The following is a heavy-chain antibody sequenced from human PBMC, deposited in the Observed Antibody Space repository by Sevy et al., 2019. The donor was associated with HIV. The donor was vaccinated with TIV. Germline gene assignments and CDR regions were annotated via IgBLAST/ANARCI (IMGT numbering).Heavy chain of an antibody. J-gene: IGHJ3*02. CDR1: GYSFTSYW. CDR2: IDPSDSYT. Sequence: GESLKISCKGSGYSFTSYWISWVRQMPGKGLEWMGRIDPSDSYTNYSPSFQGHVTISADKSISTAYLQWSSLKASDTAMYYCARFHYYDSSGYLYAFDIWGQGTMVTVSS. D-gene: IGHD3-22*01. CDR3: ARFHYYDSSGYLYAFDI. V-gene: IGHV5-10-1*01.